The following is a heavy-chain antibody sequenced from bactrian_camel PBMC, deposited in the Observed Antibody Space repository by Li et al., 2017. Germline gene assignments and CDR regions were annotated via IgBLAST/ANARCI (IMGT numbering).Heavy chain of an antibody. J-gene: IGHJ4*01. V-gene: IGHV3S11*01. CDR3: ATGEGFDCSGAYCSLHY. CDR2: IYSDGSNT. CDR1: GFSFSSYA. Sequence: DVQLVESGGGLVQPGGSLRLSCAASGFSFSSYAMNWVRQAPGKGLEWVSSIYSDGSNTNYADSVKGRFTISRDNAKNTVYLQMNSLKSEDTALYFCATGEGFDCSGAYCSLHYWGQGTQVTVS. D-gene: IGHD3*01.